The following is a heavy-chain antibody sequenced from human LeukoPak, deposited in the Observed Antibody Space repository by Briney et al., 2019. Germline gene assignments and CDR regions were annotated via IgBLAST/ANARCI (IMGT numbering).Heavy chain of an antibody. CDR2: KHHTGST. D-gene: IGHD3-3*01. CDR3: ARAQATFSLFGKVIINCFDP. V-gene: IGHV4-59*01. CDR1: SGSISNAY. J-gene: IGHJ5*02. Sequence: SETLSLTCTVSSGSISNAYWNWIRQSPGKGPGWIGYKHHTGSTDSNPSLKSRVTMSLDTSKNQFSLRLSSVTAADSGVYYCARAQATFSLFGKVIINCFDPWGQGTQVAVSS.